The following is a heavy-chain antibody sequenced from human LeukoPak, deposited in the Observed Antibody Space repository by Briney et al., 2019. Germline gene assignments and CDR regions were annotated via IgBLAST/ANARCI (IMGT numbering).Heavy chain of an antibody. CDR2: INHSGST. J-gene: IGHJ4*02. Sequence: SETLSLTCAVYGGSFSGYYWSWIRQPPGKGLEWIGEINHSGSTNYNPSLKSRVTISVDTSKNQFSLKLSSVTAADTAVYYCAMGTRPTLTAMGHWGQGTLVTVSS. D-gene: IGHD5-18*01. V-gene: IGHV4-34*01. CDR3: AMGTRPTLTAMGH. CDR1: GGSFSGYY.